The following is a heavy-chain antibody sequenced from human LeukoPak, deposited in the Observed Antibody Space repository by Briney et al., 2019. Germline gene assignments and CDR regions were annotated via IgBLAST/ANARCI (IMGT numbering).Heavy chain of an antibody. V-gene: IGHV1-8*01. CDR2: MNPNSGNT. Sequence: ASVKVSCKASGYTFTSYDINWVRQATGQGLEWMGWMNPNSGNTGYAQKFQGRVTMIRNTSISTAYMELSSLRSEDTAVYYCARGLCSSTSCYTSYYYYYMDVWGKGTTVTVSS. J-gene: IGHJ6*03. CDR1: GYTFTSYD. CDR3: ARGLCSSTSCYTSYYYYYMDV. D-gene: IGHD2-2*02.